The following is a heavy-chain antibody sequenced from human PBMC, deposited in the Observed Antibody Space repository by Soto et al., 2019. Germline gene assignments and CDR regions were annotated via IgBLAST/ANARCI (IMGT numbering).Heavy chain of an antibody. V-gene: IGHV3-66*01. Sequence: PGGSLRLSCAASGFTVSSNYMSWVRQAPGKGLEWVSVIYSGGSIYYADSVKGRFTISRDNSKNTLYLQMNSLRAEDTAVYYCARDHKDCSGGSCHFDYWGQGTLVTVSS. D-gene: IGHD2-15*01. J-gene: IGHJ4*02. CDR2: IYSGGSI. CDR3: ARDHKDCSGGSCHFDY. CDR1: GFTVSSNY.